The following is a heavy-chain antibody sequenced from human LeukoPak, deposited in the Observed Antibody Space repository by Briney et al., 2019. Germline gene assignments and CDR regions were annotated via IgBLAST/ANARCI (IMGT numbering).Heavy chain of an antibody. J-gene: IGHJ4*02. Sequence: PGGSLRLSCAASGFTFSSYAMSWVRQAPGQGLEWVSAISGSGSSTYYADSVKGRFTISRDNSKNTLYLQVNSLRAEDTAVFYCAKAISCSDGTCSLFDYWGQGALVTVSS. V-gene: IGHV3-23*01. CDR2: ISGSGSST. CDR3: AKAISCSDGTCSLFDY. CDR1: GFTFSSYA. D-gene: IGHD2-15*01.